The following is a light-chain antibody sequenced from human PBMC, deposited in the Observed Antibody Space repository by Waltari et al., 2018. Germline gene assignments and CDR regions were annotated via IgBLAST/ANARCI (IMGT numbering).Light chain of an antibody. Sequence: QSALPQPASVSGSPGQSITISCTGTSSDVGGYQYVSWHQQHPGKAPKLIIYDVSNRPSGVSNRFSGSKSGNTASLTISGLQAEDEAEYFCSSYTSARTWVFGGGTKLTVL. CDR3: SSYTSARTWV. CDR1: SSDVGGYQY. CDR2: DVS. V-gene: IGLV2-14*03. J-gene: IGLJ3*02.